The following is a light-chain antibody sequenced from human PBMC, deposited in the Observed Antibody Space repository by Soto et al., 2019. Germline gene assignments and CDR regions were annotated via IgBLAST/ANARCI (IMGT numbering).Light chain of an antibody. CDR1: QHISGW. CDR3: QQYQAYPRT. J-gene: IGKJ1*01. V-gene: IGKV1-5*01. Sequence: DIQMTQSPSTLPAXXGGIVTITCRASQHISGWLAWFQQRPGQVPKLLIFGASSLEGDVPTRFSGRGSGTEFNLSIDNLQPEDSATYYCQQYQAYPRTFGQGTKVDIK. CDR2: GAS.